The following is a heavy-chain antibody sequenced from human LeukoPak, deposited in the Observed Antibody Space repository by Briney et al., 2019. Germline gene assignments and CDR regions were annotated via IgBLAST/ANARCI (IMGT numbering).Heavy chain of an antibody. V-gene: IGHV4-39*01. CDR3: ARRPAGGRSRRGINFDY. Sequence: SETLSLTCTVSGGSISSSSYYWGWIRQPPGKGLEWIGSIYYSGSTYYNPSLKSRVTISVDTSKNQFSLKLSSVTAADTAVYYCARRPAGGRSRRGINFDYWGQGTLVTVSS. J-gene: IGHJ4*02. CDR1: GGSISSSSYY. D-gene: IGHD1-14*01. CDR2: IYYSGST.